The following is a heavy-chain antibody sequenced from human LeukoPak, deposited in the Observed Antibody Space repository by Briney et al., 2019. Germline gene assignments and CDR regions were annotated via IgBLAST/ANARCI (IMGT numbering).Heavy chain of an antibody. Sequence: SETLSLTCTVSGGSISRTSYYWGWVRQPPGKGLDWIGSIYYSGNTNYSPSLKSRVTISVDTSKNQFSLKVNSVTAADTAVYYCTRVLGRGWHNDPGRIYYYGMDVWGQGTTAIVSS. CDR1: GGSISRTSYY. J-gene: IGHJ6*02. CDR3: TRVLGRGWHNDPGRIYYYGMDV. CDR2: IYYSGNT. V-gene: IGHV4-39*07. D-gene: IGHD3-10*01.